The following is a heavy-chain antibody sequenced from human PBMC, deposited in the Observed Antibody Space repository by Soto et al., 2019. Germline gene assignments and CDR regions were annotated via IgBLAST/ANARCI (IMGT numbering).Heavy chain of an antibody. J-gene: IGHJ5*02. Sequence: SETLSLTCTVSGGSISTYYWSWIRQPPGKGLEWIGYIYYSGSTNYNPSLKSRVSISVDTSKNQFSLKLSSVTAADTAVYYCARDRLANWFDPWGQGTLVTVSS. CDR2: IYYSGST. CDR3: ARDRLANWFDP. CDR1: GGSISTYY. D-gene: IGHD3-9*01. V-gene: IGHV4-59*01.